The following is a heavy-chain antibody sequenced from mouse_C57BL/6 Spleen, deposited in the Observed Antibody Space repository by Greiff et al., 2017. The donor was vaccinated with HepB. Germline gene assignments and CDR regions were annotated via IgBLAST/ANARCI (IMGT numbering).Heavy chain of an antibody. CDR1: GFTFSDYY. CDR2: ISNGGGST. J-gene: IGHJ4*01. CDR3: ARQKENGNFYYYAMDY. V-gene: IGHV5-12*01. D-gene: IGHD2-1*01. Sequence: EVQLVESGGGLVQPGGSLKLSCAASGFTFSDYYMYWVRQTPEKRLEWVAYISNGGGSTYYPDTVKGRFTISRDNAKNTLYLQMSRLKSEDTAMYYCARQKENGNFYYYAMDYWGQGTSVTVSS.